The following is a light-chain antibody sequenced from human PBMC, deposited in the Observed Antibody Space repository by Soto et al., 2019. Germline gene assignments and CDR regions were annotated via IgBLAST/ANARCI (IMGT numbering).Light chain of an antibody. CDR1: SSDVGGYNY. V-gene: IGLV2-14*01. Sequence: QSALTQPASVSGSPGQSITISCTGTSSDVGGYNYVSWYQQHPGKAPKPMIYDVSNRPSGVSNRFSGSKSGNTASLTIPGLQAEDEADYYCSSYTSSSTLLYVFGTGTKLTVL. CDR2: DVS. CDR3: SSYTSSSTLLYV. J-gene: IGLJ1*01.